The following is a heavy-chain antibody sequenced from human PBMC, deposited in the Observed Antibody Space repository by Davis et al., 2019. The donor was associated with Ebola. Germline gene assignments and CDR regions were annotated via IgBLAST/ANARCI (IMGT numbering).Heavy chain of an antibody. Sequence: LSLTCAVYGGSFSGYYWSWIRQPPGKGLEWVSYISSSGSTIYYADSVKGRFTISRDNAKNSLYLQMNSLRAEDTAVYYCARGGDDAFDIWGQGTMVTVSS. CDR2: ISSSGSTI. V-gene: IGHV3-11*01. J-gene: IGHJ3*02. CDR3: ARGGDDAFDI. D-gene: IGHD3-16*01. CDR1: GGSFSGYY.